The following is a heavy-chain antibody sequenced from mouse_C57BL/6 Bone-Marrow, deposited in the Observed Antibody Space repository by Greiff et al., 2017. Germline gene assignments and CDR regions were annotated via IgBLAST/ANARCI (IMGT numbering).Heavy chain of an antibody. J-gene: IGHJ3*01. CDR3: AREGIDYDYYCFAY. Sequence: QVQLQQPGAELVRPGTSVKLSCKASGYTFTSYWMHWVKQRPGQGLEWIGVIDPSDSYTNYNQKFKGKATLTVDTSSSTAYMQLSSLTSEDSAVSYCAREGIDYDYYCFAYWGQGTLVTVSA. CDR1: GYTFTSYW. CDR2: IDPSDSYT. D-gene: IGHD2-4*01. V-gene: IGHV1-59*01.